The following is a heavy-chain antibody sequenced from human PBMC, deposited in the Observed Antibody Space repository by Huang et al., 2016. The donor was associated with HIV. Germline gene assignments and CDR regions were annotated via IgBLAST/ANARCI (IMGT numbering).Heavy chain of an antibody. Sequence: QVQLVQSGAEVKKPGASVKVSCKTSGYTLTSYYMHWVRQAPGQGLEWMVIINPSSGSTTYTQKFQGRVSMSRDTSTSTVYMELSSLRSEDTAVYYCARPQIHHSRAFDIWGQGTMVTVSS. CDR1: GYTLTSYY. D-gene: IGHD2-15*01. V-gene: IGHV1-46*01. CDR2: INPSSGST. J-gene: IGHJ3*02. CDR3: ARPQIHHSRAFDI.